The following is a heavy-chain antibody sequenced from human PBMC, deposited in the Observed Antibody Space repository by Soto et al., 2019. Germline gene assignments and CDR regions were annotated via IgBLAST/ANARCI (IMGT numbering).Heavy chain of an antibody. J-gene: IGHJ2*01. CDR3: ARYGGTAIWYFDI. D-gene: IGHD2-15*01. CDR2: VSHSGTA. CDR1: GASFTGYY. Sequence: QVRLQQWGAGLLKPSETLSLTCAVYGASFTGYYWTWLRQSPGKGLEWIGEVSHSGTAKYNPSLNSRVTISLDASKSQFSLELTSGTAADTAVYYCARYGGTAIWYFDIWGRGTSVSVSS. V-gene: IGHV4-34*01.